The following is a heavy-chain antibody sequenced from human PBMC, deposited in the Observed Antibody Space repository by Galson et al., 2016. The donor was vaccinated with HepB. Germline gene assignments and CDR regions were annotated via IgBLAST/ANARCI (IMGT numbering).Heavy chain of an antibody. J-gene: IGHJ6*04. CDR2: LDPEDGEA. V-gene: IGHV1-24*01. D-gene: IGHD6-6*01. CDR3: VTDNPFRTARRGEGPYGMDV. CDR1: GYTLIGLS. Sequence: SVKVSCKVSGYTLIGLSMHWVRQAPGKGLEWMGGLDPEDGEAKYAQKFLDRVTLTEDTSTDTGYMELRSVRSDDTAVYYCVTDNPFRTARRGEGPYGMDVWGEGTTVIVSS.